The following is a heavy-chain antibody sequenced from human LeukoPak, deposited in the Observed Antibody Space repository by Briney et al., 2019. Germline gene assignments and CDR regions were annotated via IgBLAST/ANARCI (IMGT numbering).Heavy chain of an antibody. Sequence: GGSLRLSCAASGFTFRTYAMAWVRQAPGKGLEWVSVIYGGGSTYYADSVKGRFTISRDNSKNTLYLQMNSLRAEDTAVYYCARAASVAGTYALNHWGQGTLVTVSS. D-gene: IGHD6-19*01. J-gene: IGHJ4*02. CDR3: ARAASVAGTYALNH. V-gene: IGHV3-66*01. CDR1: GFTFRTYA. CDR2: IYGGGST.